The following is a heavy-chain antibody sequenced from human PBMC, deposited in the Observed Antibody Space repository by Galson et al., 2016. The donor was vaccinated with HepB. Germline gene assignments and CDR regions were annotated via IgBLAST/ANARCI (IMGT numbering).Heavy chain of an antibody. CDR2: IYHTGNT. CDR3: ASHNLHYLISENYFS. D-gene: IGHD3-10*01. J-gene: IGHJ5*02. V-gene: IGHV4-34*01. Sequence: ETLSLTCAVYGASFTSYSWTWIRQSPGKGLEWIGQIYHTGNTDYNPSLKSRVTISMDTSKSQFSLRLISVTAADTAIYYCASHNLHYLISENYFSWGQGALIIVSS. CDR1: GASFTSYS.